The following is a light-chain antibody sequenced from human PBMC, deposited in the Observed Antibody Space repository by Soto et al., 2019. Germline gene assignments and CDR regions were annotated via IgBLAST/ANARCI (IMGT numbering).Light chain of an antibody. CDR2: DVS. J-gene: IGLJ3*02. Sequence: QSALTQPRSVSGSPGQSVTISCTGTSSDVGGYNYVSWYQQHPGKAPKLTIYDVSKRPSGVPDRFSGSKSGNTASLTISGLQAEDEADYYCCSYAGSYTPFGGGTKLTVL. V-gene: IGLV2-11*01. CDR1: SSDVGGYNY. CDR3: CSYAGSYTP.